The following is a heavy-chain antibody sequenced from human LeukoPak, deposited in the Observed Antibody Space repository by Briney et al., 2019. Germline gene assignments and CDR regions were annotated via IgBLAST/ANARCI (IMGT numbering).Heavy chain of an antibody. CDR3: ARVPPALSGWEIYFDY. J-gene: IGHJ4*02. D-gene: IGHD6-19*01. V-gene: IGHV3-53*01. Sequence: GGSLRLSCADSGYTARSNYMSWVRQAPGKGLEWVSVIYSGGSTYYADSVKGRFTIPRDNSKNTLYLQMNSLRAEDTAVYYCARVPPALSGWEIYFDYWGQGTLVTVSS. CDR1: GYTARSNY. CDR2: IYSGGST.